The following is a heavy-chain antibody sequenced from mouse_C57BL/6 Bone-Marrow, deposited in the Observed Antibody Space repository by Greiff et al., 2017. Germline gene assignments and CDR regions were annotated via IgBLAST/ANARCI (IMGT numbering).Heavy chain of an antibody. CDR1: GYTFTDHT. J-gene: IGHJ2*01. CDR3: AGEDGYDGYYFDY. D-gene: IGHD2-2*01. Sequence: VQLQQSDAELVKPGASVKISCKVSGYTFTDHTIHWMKQRPEQGLEWIGDIYPRDGSTNYNEKFKGKATLTADKSSSTAYMQLNSLTSEDSAVYVCAGEDGYDGYYFDYWGQGTTLTVSS. V-gene: IGHV1-78*01. CDR2: IYPRDGST.